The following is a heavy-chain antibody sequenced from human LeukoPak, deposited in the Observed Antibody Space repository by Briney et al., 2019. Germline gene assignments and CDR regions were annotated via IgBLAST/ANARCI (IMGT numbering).Heavy chain of an antibody. V-gene: IGHV1-3*01. D-gene: IGHD1-26*01. CDR2: INAGNGNT. CDR1: GYTFTSYA. J-gene: IGHJ6*04. CDR3: ARGVGGRNYYYGMDV. Sequence: GASVKVSCKASGYTFTSYAMHWVRQAPGQRLEWMGWINAGNGNTKYSQKFQGRVTITRDTSASTAYMELSSLRSEDTAVYYCARGVGGRNYYYGMDVWGKGITVTVSS.